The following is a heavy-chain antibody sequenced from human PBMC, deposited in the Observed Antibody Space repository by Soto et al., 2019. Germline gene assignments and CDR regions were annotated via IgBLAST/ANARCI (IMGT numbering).Heavy chain of an antibody. CDR3: ARDLFSTSYRVPPGDLG. CDR2: ISSSSSYI. V-gene: IGHV3-21*01. CDR1: GFTFSSYS. D-gene: IGHD2-2*01. J-gene: IGHJ4*02. Sequence: EVQLVESGGGLVKPGGSLRLSCAASGFTFSSYSMNWVRQAPGKGLEWVSSISSSSSYIYYADSVKGRFTISRDNAQNSLYLQMNSLRAEDTAVYYCARDLFSTSYRVPPGDLGWGQGTLVTVSS.